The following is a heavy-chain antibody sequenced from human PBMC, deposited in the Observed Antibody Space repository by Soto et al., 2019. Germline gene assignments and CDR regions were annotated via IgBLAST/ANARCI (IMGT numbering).Heavy chain of an antibody. CDR1: GFTFSSYG. J-gene: IGHJ4*02. Sequence: GGSLRLSCAASGFTFSSYGMHWVRQAPGKGLEWVAVIWYDGSNKYYADSVKGRFTISRDNSKNTLYLQMNSLRAEDTAVYYCARGSGSSGSTDYWGQGTLVTVSS. CDR2: IWYDGSNK. V-gene: IGHV3-33*01. CDR3: ARGSGSSGSTDY. D-gene: IGHD6-19*01.